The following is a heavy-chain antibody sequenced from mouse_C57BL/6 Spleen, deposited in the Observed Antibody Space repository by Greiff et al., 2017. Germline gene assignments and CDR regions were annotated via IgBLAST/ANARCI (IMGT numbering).Heavy chain of an antibody. D-gene: IGHD1-1*01. J-gene: IGHJ4*01. CDR3: ARVDYGSSYNYAMDY. CDR2: INYDGSSP. V-gene: IGHV5-16*01. CDR1: GFTFSDYY. Sequence: DVQLVESEGGLVQPGSSMKLSCTASGFTFSDYYMAWVRQVPEKGLEWVANINYDGSSPYYLDSLKSRFIISRDNAKNILYLQMSSLKSEDTATYYCARVDYGSSYNYAMDYWGQGTSVTVSS.